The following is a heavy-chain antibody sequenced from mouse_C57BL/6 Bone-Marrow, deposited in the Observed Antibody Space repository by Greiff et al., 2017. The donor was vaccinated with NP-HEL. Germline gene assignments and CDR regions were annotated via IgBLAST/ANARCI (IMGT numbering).Heavy chain of an antibody. CDR3: ARYYYGSSYVAMDY. CDR1: GFTFTDYY. D-gene: IGHD1-1*01. CDR2: IRNKANGYTT. V-gene: IGHV7-3*01. J-gene: IGHJ4*01. Sequence: EVHLVESGGGLVQPGGSLSLSCAASGFTFTDYYMSWVRQPPGKALEWLGFIRNKANGYTTEYSASVKGRFTISRDNSQSILYLQMNALRAEDSATYYCARYYYGSSYVAMDYWGQGTSVTVSS.